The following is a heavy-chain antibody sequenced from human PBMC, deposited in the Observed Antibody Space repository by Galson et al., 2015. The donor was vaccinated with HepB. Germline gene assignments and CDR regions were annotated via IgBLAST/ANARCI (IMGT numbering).Heavy chain of an antibody. CDR2: IYYSGST. CDR1: GGSISSYY. J-gene: IGHJ4*02. V-gene: IGHV4-59*01. D-gene: IGHD1-26*01. CDR3: ARAYSGSYYHY. Sequence: ETLSLTCTVSGGSISSYYWSWIRQPPGKGLEWIGYIYYSGSTNYNPSLKSRVTISVDTSKNQFSLKLSSVTAADTAVYYCARAYSGSYYHYWGQGTLVTVSS.